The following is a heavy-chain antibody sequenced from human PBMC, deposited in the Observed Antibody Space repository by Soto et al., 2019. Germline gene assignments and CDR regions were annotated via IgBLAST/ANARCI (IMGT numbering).Heavy chain of an antibody. CDR3: VRDRDWAFDI. Sequence: EVQLVESGGAVVQPGGSLRLSCAASGYTFRDYSMNWVRQAPGKGLEWISYFGTSRKYIFYADSVRGRFTISMDDAKNSLYLQLNNLRDEDTAVYFCVRDRDWAFDIWGQGTKVTVSS. CDR1: GYTFRDYS. J-gene: IGHJ3*02. D-gene: IGHD3-9*01. CDR2: FGTSRKYI. V-gene: IGHV3-48*02.